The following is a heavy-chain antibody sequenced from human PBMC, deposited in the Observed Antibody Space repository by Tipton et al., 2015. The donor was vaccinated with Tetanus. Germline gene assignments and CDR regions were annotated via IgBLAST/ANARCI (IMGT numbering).Heavy chain of an antibody. V-gene: IGHV1-69*09. Sequence: QLVQSGAEVKRPGSSVKVSCKASGGTFSSYSITWVQQAPGQGLEWLGRIIPLLDVTHYAQKVQDRISITADKSTGTAYMELSSLRSEDTAVYYCARDSDYYDEPGSPKWYCDLGGRGPLVTVSS. CDR1: GGTFSSYS. J-gene: IGHJ2*01. D-gene: IGHD3-22*01. CDR3: ARDSDYYDEPGSPKWYCDL. CDR2: IIPLLDVT.